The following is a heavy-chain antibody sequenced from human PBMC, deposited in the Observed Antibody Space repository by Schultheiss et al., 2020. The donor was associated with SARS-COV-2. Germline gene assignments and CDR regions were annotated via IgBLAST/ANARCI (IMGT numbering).Heavy chain of an antibody. D-gene: IGHD5-18*01. Sequence: ASVKVSCKASGYTFTGYYMHWVRQAPGQGLEWMGWINPNSGGTNYAQKFQGRVTMTRDTSISTAYMELSRLRSDDTAVYYCARDLAAYSYGYTFGLNYWGQGTLVTVSS. J-gene: IGHJ4*02. CDR2: INPNSGGT. CDR3: ARDLAAYSYGYTFGLNY. CDR1: GYTFTGYY. V-gene: IGHV1-2*02.